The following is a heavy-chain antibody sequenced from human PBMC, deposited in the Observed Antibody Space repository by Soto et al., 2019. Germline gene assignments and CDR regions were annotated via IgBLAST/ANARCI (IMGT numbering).Heavy chain of an antibody. V-gene: IGHV4-59*01. CDR2: IYYSGST. J-gene: IGHJ3*02. CDR3: ARAYYDFWSGYYLVHAFDI. CDR1: GGSISSYY. Sequence: SETLSLTCTVSGGSISSYYWSWIRQPPGKGLEWIGYIYYSGSTNYNPSLKSRVTISVDTSKNQFSLKLSSVTAADTAVYYCARAYYDFWSGYYLVHAFDIWGQGTMVTVSS. D-gene: IGHD3-3*01.